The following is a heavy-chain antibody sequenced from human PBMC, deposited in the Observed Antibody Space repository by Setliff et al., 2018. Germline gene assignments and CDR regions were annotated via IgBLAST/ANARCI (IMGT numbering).Heavy chain of an antibody. D-gene: IGHD3-16*01. CDR1: GYPFVGYY. J-gene: IGHJ4*02. Sequence: ASVKVSCKASGYPFVGYYIYWMRQTPGQGFEWMGWINPKSGGTKYAVKFQGRVTMTRDTSINTIYMELSSLTSDDTAIYYCAKQGDLAFGYWGQGTQVTVSS. CDR3: AKQGDLAFGY. CDR2: INPKSGGT. V-gene: IGHV1-2*02.